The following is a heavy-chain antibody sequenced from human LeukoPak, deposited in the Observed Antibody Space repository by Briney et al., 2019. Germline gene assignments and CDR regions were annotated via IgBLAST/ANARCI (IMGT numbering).Heavy chain of an antibody. CDR1: GFSFSTNW. CDR2: IRGDGSAK. D-gene: IGHD3-22*01. V-gene: IGHV3-7*01. CDR3: ASSHDSSGND. Sequence: PGGSLRLSCAASGFSFSTNWMAWVRQAPGKGLEWVGNIRGDGSAKFYGGSVKGRFTISRDNSQNTLYLQMDCLRPEDTAVYYCASSHDSSGNDWGQGTLVTVSS. J-gene: IGHJ4*02.